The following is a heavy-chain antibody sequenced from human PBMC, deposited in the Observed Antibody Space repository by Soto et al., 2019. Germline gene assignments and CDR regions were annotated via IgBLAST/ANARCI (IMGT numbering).Heavy chain of an antibody. J-gene: IGHJ3*02. D-gene: IGHD3-22*01. V-gene: IGHV3-74*01. CDR1: GFTFTTYW. CDR3: AREGYYYDSSGYTLAFDI. CDR2: IKNDGSSI. Sequence: PGGSLRLSCAASGFTFTTYWMHWIRQAPGKGLVWVSRIKNDGSSISYADSVKGRFTISRDNAKNTLYLQMNSLRADDTAVYYCAREGYYYDSSGYTLAFDIWGQGTMVTVSS.